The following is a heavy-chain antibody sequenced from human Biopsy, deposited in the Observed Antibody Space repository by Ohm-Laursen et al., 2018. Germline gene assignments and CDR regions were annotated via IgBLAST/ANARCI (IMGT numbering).Heavy chain of an antibody. J-gene: IGHJ4*02. Sequence: VKISCKASGGTFSNYAISWVRQAPGEGLEWMGRVIPISNTANYAQNFQDRLTITADRSTDTAYMELNSLRSEDTAVYFCATLTEDYGASPDSWGQGTLVVVSS. CDR2: VIPISNTA. V-gene: IGHV1-69*13. D-gene: IGHD4-17*01. CDR1: GGTFSNYA. CDR3: ATLTEDYGASPDS.